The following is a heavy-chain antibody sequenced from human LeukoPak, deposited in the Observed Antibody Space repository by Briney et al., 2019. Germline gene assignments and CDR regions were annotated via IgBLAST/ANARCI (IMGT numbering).Heavy chain of an antibody. V-gene: IGHV3-33*01. D-gene: IGHD2-2*01. CDR2: IWYDGSNK. CDR3: ARGNKYQLPLPFDY. CDR1: GFTFSSYG. J-gene: IGHJ4*02. Sequence: GGSLRLSCAASGFTFSSYGMHWVRQAPGKGLEWVAVIWYDGSNKYYADSVKGRFTISRDNSKNTLYLQMNSLRAEDTAVYYCARGNKYQLPLPFDYWGQGTLVTVSS.